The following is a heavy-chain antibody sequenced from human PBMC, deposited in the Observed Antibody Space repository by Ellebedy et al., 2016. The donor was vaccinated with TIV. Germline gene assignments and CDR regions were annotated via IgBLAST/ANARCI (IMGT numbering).Heavy chain of an antibody. Sequence: PGGSLRLSCAASGFTFSSYSMDRVRQAPGKGLEWVSFITSDSSTIYYADSVKGRFTISRDNAKNSLYLQVNSLRTEDTAVYYCARGRHYSGSRGPSTWGQGTLVTVSS. CDR2: ITSDSSTI. J-gene: IGHJ5*02. D-gene: IGHD3-10*01. CDR1: GFTFSSYS. CDR3: ARGRHYSGSRGPST. V-gene: IGHV3-48*04.